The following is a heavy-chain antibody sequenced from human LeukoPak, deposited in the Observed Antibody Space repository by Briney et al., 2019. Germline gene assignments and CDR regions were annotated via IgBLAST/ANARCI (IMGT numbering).Heavy chain of an antibody. CDR2: ISGSSTYI. D-gene: IGHD3-9*01. CDR1: GFTFSNYN. J-gene: IGHJ4*02. V-gene: IGHV3-21*01. Sequence: NPGGSLRLSCAASGFTFSNYNMNWVRQAPGKGLEWVSSISGSSTYISYADSVKGRFTISRDNANNSLYLQMNSLRAEDTAVYYCGRDFHIFTGYFTLDYWGQGTLVTVSS. CDR3: GRDFHIFTGYFTLDY.